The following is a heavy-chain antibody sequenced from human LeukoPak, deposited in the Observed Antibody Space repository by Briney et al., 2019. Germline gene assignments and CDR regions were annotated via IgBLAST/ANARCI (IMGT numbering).Heavy chain of an antibody. CDR2: IYPGDSDSYI. D-gene: IGHD1-1*01. CDR1: GYSFTTYW. Sequence: GESRKISCKGSGYSFTTYWIGWVRQMPGKGLEWMGIIYPGDSDSYIRYSPSFQGQVTFSADKSISTAYLQWSSLKASDTAIYYCARSTWATGGDYWGQGTLVTVSS. V-gene: IGHV5-51*01. CDR3: ARSTWATGGDY. J-gene: IGHJ4*02.